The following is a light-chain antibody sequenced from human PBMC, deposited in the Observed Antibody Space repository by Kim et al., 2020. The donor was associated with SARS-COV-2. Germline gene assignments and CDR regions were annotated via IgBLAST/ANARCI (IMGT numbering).Light chain of an antibody. V-gene: IGKV1-5*03. CDR3: QQYNDYSRT. CDR2: KAS. CDR1: QSISMW. Sequence: ASVGDTVTITCQASQSISMWLAWYQQKPGRPPKLVIYKASTLQSGVPSRFSGSGSGTEFTLTISSLQPDDFATYYCQQYNDYSRTFGQGTKVDIK. J-gene: IGKJ1*01.